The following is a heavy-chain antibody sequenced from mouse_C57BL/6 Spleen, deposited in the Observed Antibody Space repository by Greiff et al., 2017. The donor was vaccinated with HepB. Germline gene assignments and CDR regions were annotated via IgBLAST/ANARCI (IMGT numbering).Heavy chain of an antibody. V-gene: IGHV5-17*01. CDR2: ISSGSSTI. D-gene: IGHD2-14*01. J-gene: IGHJ4*01. Sequence: DVKLVESGGGLVKPGGSLKLSCAASGFTFSDYGMHWVRQAPEKGLEWVAYISSGSSTIYYADTVKGRFTISRDNAKNTLFLQMTSLRSEDTAMYYCARGVLREDYAMDYWGQGTSVTVSS. CDR3: ARGVLREDYAMDY. CDR1: GFTFSDYG.